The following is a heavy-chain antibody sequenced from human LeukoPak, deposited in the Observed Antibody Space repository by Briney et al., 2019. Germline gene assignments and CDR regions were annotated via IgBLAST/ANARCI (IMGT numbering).Heavy chain of an antibody. J-gene: IGHJ4*02. CDR2: ISSSASYI. CDR3: ARAGGSTVSHSDY. Sequence: GGSLRLSCAASGFTFGSCSMNWIRQAPGKGLEWVSSISSSASYIYYADSVKGRFTISKDNAKNSLYLQMNSLRAEDTAVYYCARAGGSTVSHSDYWGQGTLVTVSS. V-gene: IGHV3-21*01. D-gene: IGHD4-17*01. CDR1: GFTFGSCS.